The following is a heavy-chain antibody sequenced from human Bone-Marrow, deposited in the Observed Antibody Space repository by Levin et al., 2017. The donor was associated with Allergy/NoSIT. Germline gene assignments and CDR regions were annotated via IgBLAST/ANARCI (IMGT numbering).Heavy chain of an antibody. Sequence: PGGSLRLSCAASGFTFSSYWMHWVRQVPGEGLEWVAVIWYSGSRQYYGESVKGRFTISRDSSKNTLFLQMNNLTVEDTAVYFCARDIGYEATFYGLDVWGQGTTVTVSS. CDR2: IWYSGSRQ. CDR3: ARDIGYEATFYGLDV. D-gene: IGHD5-12*01. J-gene: IGHJ6*02. CDR1: GFTFSSYW. V-gene: IGHV3-33*08.